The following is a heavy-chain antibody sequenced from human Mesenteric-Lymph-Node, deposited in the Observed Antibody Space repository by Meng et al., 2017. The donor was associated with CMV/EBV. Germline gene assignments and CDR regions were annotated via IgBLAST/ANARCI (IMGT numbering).Heavy chain of an antibody. D-gene: IGHD3-3*01. CDR3: QSRDLWSGYDRSFGY. J-gene: IGHJ4*02. V-gene: IGHV3-74*01. Sequence: GESLKISCAASGFTFSSYAMHWVRQAPGKGLVWVSRINPDGSTTDYGDSVRGRFTISRDNAKNTVYLQMNNLRVDDTAVYYCQSRDLWSGYDRSFGYWGQGTLVTVSS. CDR1: GFTFSSYA. CDR2: INPDGSTT.